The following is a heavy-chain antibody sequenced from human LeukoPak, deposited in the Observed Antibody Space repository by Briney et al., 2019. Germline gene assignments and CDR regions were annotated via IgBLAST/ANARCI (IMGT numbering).Heavy chain of an antibody. J-gene: IGHJ5*02. Sequence: GGSLRLSCAASGFTVSSNYMSWVRQAPGKGLEWVSVIYSGGSTYYADSVKGRFTISRDNSKNTLYLQMNSLRAEDTAVYYCARDRLKDDFWSGYDNWFDPWGQGTLVTVSS. D-gene: IGHD3-3*01. CDR3: ARDRLKDDFWSGYDNWFDP. CDR2: IYSGGST. CDR1: GFTVSSNY. V-gene: IGHV3-66*01.